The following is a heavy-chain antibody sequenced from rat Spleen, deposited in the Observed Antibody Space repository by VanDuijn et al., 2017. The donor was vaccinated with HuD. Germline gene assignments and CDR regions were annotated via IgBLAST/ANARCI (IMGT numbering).Heavy chain of an antibody. Sequence: EVQLVESGGGPVQPGRSLKLSCVASGFTFSSYWMYWVRQAPGKGLEWVASITPGGDNSYYRDSVKGRFTISRDNAENTVYLQMDSLRSEDTATYYCAVAGYGYWGQGVMVTVSS. CDR2: ITPGGDNS. CDR3: AVAGYGY. CDR1: GFTFSSYW. D-gene: IGHD1-7*01. V-gene: IGHV5-58*01. J-gene: IGHJ2*01.